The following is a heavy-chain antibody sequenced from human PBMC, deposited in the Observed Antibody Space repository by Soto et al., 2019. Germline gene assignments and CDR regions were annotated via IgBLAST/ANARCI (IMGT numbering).Heavy chain of an antibody. CDR2: IYSGGST. CDR1: GFTVSSNY. J-gene: IGHJ6*02. CDR3: ARGGRGYNRSNYYGMDV. D-gene: IGHD5-12*01. Sequence: PGGSLRLSCAASGFTVSSNYMSWVRQAPGKGLEWVSVIYSGGSTYYADSVKGRFTISRDNSKNTLYLQMNSLRAEDTAVYYCARGGRGYNRSNYYGMDVWGQGTTVTVSS. V-gene: IGHV3-53*01.